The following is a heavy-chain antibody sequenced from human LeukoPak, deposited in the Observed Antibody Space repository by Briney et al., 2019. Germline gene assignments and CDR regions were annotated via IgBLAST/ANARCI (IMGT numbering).Heavy chain of an antibody. CDR2: ISSSSSTI. D-gene: IGHD5-18*01. J-gene: IGHJ4*02. V-gene: IGHV3-48*02. CDR1: GFTFSSYS. CDR3: ARVEGVSAYSYGLPLED. Sequence: QSGGSLRLSCAASGFTFSSYSMNWVRQAPGKGLEWVSYISSSSSTIYYADSVKGRFTISRDNAKNSLYLQMNRLRDEDTAVYYCARVEGVSAYSYGLPLEDWGQGTLVTVSS.